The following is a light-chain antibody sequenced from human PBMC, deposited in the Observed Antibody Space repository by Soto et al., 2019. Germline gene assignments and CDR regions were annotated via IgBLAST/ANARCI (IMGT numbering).Light chain of an antibody. CDR3: QQHGTSPT. CDR1: QSVSSY. V-gene: IGKV3-20*01. J-gene: IGKJ1*01. Sequence: EIVLTQSPATLSLSPGERATLSCRASQSVSSYLAWYQQKPGQAPRLLIYGASSRATGIPDRFSGSGSGTDFTLTISRLEPEDFAVYYCQQHGTSPTFGQGTKVDIK. CDR2: GAS.